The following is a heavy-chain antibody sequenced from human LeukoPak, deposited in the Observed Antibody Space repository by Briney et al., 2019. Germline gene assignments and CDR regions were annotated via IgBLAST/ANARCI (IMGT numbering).Heavy chain of an antibody. CDR3: AGGPATTSY. CDR2: IKQDGSEK. D-gene: IGHD4-17*01. CDR1: GFTLSRSW. J-gene: IGHJ4*02. V-gene: IGHV3-7*01. Sequence: PGGSLRLSCAASGFTLSRSWMSWVRQAPGKGLEWVANIKQDGSEKYYMEFVKGRFTISRDNAKNSLYLQMNSLTVEDTAVYYCAGGPATTSYWGQGTLVTVSS.